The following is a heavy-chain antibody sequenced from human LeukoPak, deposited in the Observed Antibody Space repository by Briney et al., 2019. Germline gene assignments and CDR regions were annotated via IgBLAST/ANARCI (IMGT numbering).Heavy chain of an antibody. V-gene: IGHV4-39*07. CDR2: IYYSGST. Sequence: SETLSLTCTVSGGSISSSSYYWGWIRQPPGKGLEWIGSIYYSGSTYYNPSLKSRVTISVDTSKNQFSLKLSSVTAADTAVYYCARGHYDFWSGYLGAFDIWGQGTMVTVSS. CDR1: GGSISSSSYY. D-gene: IGHD3-3*01. J-gene: IGHJ3*02. CDR3: ARGHYDFWSGYLGAFDI.